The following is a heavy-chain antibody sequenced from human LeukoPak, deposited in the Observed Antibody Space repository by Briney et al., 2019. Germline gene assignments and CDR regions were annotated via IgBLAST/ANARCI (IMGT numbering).Heavy chain of an antibody. J-gene: IGHJ5*02. CDR2: ISAYNGNT. D-gene: IGHD3-16*01. V-gene: IGHV1-18*01. CDR1: GYTFTSYG. Sequence: GASVKVSCKASGYTFTSYGISWVRQAPGQGLEWMGWISAYNGNTNYAQKLQGRVTMTTDTSTSTAYMELRSLRSDDTAVYYCARDYGWSRARSGMKGWFDPWGQGTLVTVSS. CDR3: ARDYGWSRARSGMKGWFDP.